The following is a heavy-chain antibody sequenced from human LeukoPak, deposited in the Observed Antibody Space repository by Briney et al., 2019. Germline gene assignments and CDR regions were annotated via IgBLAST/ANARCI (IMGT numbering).Heavy chain of an antibody. CDR1: GFTFSSYA. CDR2: ISSSSSYI. Sequence: PGGSLRLSCAASGFTFSSYAMSWVRQAPGKGLEWVSSISSSSSYIYYADSVKGRFTISRDNAKNSLYLQMNSLRAEDTAAYYCARDHFVDTAMVGAFDIWGQGTMVTVSS. CDR3: ARDHFVDTAMVGAFDI. J-gene: IGHJ3*02. V-gene: IGHV3-21*01. D-gene: IGHD5-18*01.